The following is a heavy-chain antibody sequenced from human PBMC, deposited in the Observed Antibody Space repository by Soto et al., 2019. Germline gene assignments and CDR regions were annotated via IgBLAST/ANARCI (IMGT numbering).Heavy chain of an antibody. J-gene: IGHJ6*03. D-gene: IGHD5-18*01. CDR1: GGSISSYY. V-gene: IGHV4-59*01. CDR3: ARDPGYSYGYPYYMDV. Sequence: SETLSLTCTVSGGSISSYYWSWIRQPPGKGLEWIGYIYYSGSTNYNPSLKSRVTISVDTSKNQFSLKLSSVTAADTAVYYCARDPGYSYGYPYYMDVWGKGTTVTVSS. CDR2: IYYSGST.